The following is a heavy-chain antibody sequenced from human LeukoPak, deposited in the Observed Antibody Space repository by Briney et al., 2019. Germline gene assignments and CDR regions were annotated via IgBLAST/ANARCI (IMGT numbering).Heavy chain of an antibody. V-gene: IGHV1-46*01. J-gene: IGHJ5*02. D-gene: IGHD3-22*01. Sequence: ASVKVSCKASGYTFTSYYMHWVRQAPGQGLEWMGIINPSGGSTSYAQKFQGRVTMTRDTSTSTVYMELSSLRSEDTAVYYCARAITMIVQTGGFDPWGQGTLVTVSS. CDR2: INPSGGST. CDR1: GYTFTSYY. CDR3: ARAITMIVQTGGFDP.